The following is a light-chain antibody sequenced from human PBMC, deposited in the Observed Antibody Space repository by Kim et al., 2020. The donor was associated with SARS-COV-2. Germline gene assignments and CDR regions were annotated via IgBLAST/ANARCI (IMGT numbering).Light chain of an antibody. CDR2: EVN. Sequence: GQSVTISCTGTSSDVGGYNYVSWYQQHPGKAPKLIISEVNKRPSGVPDRFSGSKSGNTASLTVSGLQAEDEADYYCSSFAGSNNFVFGTGTKVTVL. CDR1: SSDVGGYNY. CDR3: SSFAGSNNFV. J-gene: IGLJ1*01. V-gene: IGLV2-8*01.